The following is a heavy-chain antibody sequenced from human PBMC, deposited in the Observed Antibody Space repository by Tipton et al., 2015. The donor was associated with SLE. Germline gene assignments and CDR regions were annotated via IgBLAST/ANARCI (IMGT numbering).Heavy chain of an antibody. Sequence: TLSLTCIVYNESFSSYHWSLIRQPPGKGLEWIGEINWTGSTNYNPSLESRVTISIDTSKNQFSLKLNSVTAADTAVYYCARIKSGYPAYFYYYGLDVWGQGTTVTVSS. CDR3: ARIKSGYPAYFYYYGLDV. CDR1: NESFSSYH. D-gene: IGHD5-12*01. CDR2: INWTGST. V-gene: IGHV4-34*01. J-gene: IGHJ6*02.